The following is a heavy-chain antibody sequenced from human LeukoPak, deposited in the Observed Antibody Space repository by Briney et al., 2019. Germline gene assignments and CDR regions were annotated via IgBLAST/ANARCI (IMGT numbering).Heavy chain of an antibody. CDR3: ARDRSVAGTVDY. Sequence: GGSLRLSCAASGFSFSSYSMNWVRQAPGKGLEWVSSISSSSTFISYADSVKGRFTISRDNAKNSLYLQMNGLTAEDAAVYYCARDRSVAGTVDYWGQGTLVTVSS. J-gene: IGHJ4*02. D-gene: IGHD6-19*01. CDR2: ISSSSTFI. CDR1: GFSFSSYS. V-gene: IGHV3-21*01.